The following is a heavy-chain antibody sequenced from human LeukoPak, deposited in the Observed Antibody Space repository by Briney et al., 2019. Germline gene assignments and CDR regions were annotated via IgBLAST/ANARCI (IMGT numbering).Heavy chain of an antibody. Sequence: SETLSLTCAVYGGSFSGYYWSWIRQPPGKGLEWIGEINHSGSTNYNPSLKSRVTISVDTSKNQFSLKLSSVTAADTAVYYCARREKPCSSTGCYSTIDYWGQGTLVTVSS. CDR1: GGSFSGYY. D-gene: IGHD2-2*01. CDR3: ARREKPCSSTGCYSTIDY. V-gene: IGHV4-34*01. J-gene: IGHJ4*02. CDR2: INHSGST.